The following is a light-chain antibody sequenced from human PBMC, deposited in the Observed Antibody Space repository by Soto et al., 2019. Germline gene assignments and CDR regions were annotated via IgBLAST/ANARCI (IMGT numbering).Light chain of an antibody. J-gene: IGKJ4*01. V-gene: IGKV1D-12*01. CDR2: AAS. CDR3: QQANSFFALT. CDR1: QDISTW. Sequence: DIQLTQSPSSVSASIGDSVTITCRASQDISTWLAWYQLKPGKAPKLLIFAASSLLTGVPSRFSGSGSGTEFTLTSSGLQAEDFATYYCQQANSFFALTFGGGTHVELK.